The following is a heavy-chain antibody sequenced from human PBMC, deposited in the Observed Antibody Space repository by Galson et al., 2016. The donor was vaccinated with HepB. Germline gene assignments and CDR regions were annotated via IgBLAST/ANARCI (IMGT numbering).Heavy chain of an antibody. D-gene: IGHD2-15*01. CDR2: TYYRSKWFN. V-gene: IGHV6-1*01. CDR3: ARLNNDVVVDGKLGFDP. Sequence: CAISGDSVSTYSASWHWIRQSPSRGLEWLGRTYYRSKWFNDYAGSVKSRITINVDTSKNRFSLQLNSVTPEDAAVYYCARLNNDVVVDGKLGFDPWGQGLLVTVSS. CDR1: GDSVSTYSAS. J-gene: IGHJ5*02.